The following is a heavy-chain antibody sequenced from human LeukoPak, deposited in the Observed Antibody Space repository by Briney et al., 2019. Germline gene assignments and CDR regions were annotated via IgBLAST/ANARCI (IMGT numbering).Heavy chain of an antibody. CDR1: GYSISSGYY. CDR2: IYYSGST. V-gene: IGHV4-31*03. CDR3: ARVGGGPMGILTGYYNFDY. D-gene: IGHD3-9*01. J-gene: IGHJ4*02. Sequence: SETLSLTCTVSGYSISSGYYWSWIRQHPGKGLEWIGYIYYSGSTYYNPSLKSRVTISVDTSKNQFSLKLSSVTAADTAVYYCARVGGGPMGILTGYYNFDYWGQGTLVTVSS.